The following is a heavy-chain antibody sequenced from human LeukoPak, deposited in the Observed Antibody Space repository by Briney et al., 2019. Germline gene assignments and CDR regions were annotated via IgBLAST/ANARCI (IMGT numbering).Heavy chain of an antibody. CDR1: GFTFSNFA. CDR3: AKGRSSGWYANYFDY. CDR2: ISYDGSNK. J-gene: IGHJ4*02. Sequence: GGSLRLSCAASGFTFSNFAIHWVRQAPGKGLEWVAVISYDGSNKYYADSVKGRFTISRDNSKNTLYLQMNSLRAEDTAVYYCAKGRSSGWYANYFDYWGQGTLVTVSS. D-gene: IGHD6-19*01. V-gene: IGHV3-30*04.